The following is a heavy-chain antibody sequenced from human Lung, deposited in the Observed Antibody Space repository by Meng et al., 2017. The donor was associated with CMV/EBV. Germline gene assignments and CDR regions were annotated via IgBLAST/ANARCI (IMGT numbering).Heavy chain of an antibody. CDR2: VFYNGNA. V-gene: IGHV4-59*11. CDR3: ARSRAAWDWFDP. J-gene: IGHJ5*02. CDR1: GGSISTHY. Sequence: TLSFTCIVSGGSISTHYWSWTRQPPGKGLEWIGYVFYNGNANYNPSLTSRVTISVDTSKNQFSLKLNSVTAADPAVYYCARSRAAWDWFDPWGQGTLVTVSS. D-gene: IGHD6-13*01.